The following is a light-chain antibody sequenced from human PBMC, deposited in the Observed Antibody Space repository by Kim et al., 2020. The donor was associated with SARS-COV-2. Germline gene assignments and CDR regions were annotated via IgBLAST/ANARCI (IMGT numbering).Light chain of an antibody. J-gene: IGKJ5*01. CDR2: GTS. Sequence: ASVGDRVTIDYRASQDNGNDLGWYQQNTGRAPKRLIDGTSNLQSGVPSRFSGSESETEFTLTINSLQPEDFATYFCLQHRNYPITFGQGTRLEIK. CDR3: LQHRNYPIT. CDR1: QDNGND. V-gene: IGKV1-17*01.